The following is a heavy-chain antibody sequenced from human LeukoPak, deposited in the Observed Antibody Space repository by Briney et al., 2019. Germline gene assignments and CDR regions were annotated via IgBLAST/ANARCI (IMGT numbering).Heavy chain of an antibody. D-gene: IGHD3-10*01. CDR2: IYHSGST. CDR1: GGSISSSYYY. Sequence: SETLSLTCTVSGGSISSSYYYWGWIRQPPGKGLEWIGYIYHSGSTYYNPSLKSRVTISVDRSKNQFSLKLSSVTAADTAVYYCARGYGSGTANFDYWGQGTLVTVSS. J-gene: IGHJ4*02. CDR3: ARGYGSGTANFDY. V-gene: IGHV4-30-2*01.